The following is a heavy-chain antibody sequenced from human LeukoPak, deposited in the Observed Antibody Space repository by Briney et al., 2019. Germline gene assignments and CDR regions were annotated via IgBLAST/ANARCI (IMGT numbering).Heavy chain of an antibody. Sequence: PSETLSLTCTVSGGSISTYYWSWIRLPPGKGLEWIGYVYYSGSTKYNPSLRSRVTISVDTSKNQFSPKLGSVTAADTAVYYCASRGVVRGVSYYFDYWGQGTLVTVSS. CDR3: ASRGVVRGVSYYFDY. J-gene: IGHJ4*02. D-gene: IGHD3-10*01. V-gene: IGHV4-59*01. CDR1: GGSISTYY. CDR2: VYYSGST.